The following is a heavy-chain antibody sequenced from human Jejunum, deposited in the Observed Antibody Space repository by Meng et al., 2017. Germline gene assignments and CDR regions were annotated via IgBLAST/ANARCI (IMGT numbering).Heavy chain of an antibody. D-gene: IGHD3-22*01. V-gene: IGHV4-30-4*01. Sequence: QVQLQESGPGLVKPSQTLALTCTVLGGSIYGGDYYWSWIRQPPGKGLEWIGDIFYSGTSHYNPSLKGRVFMSVDTSKNQFSLKLISVTAADTAVYYCARTMTDFYDSSGYSHFDYWGQGTLVTVSS. CDR1: GGSIYGGDYY. J-gene: IGHJ4*02. CDR2: IFYSGTS. CDR3: ARTMTDFYDSSGYSHFDY.